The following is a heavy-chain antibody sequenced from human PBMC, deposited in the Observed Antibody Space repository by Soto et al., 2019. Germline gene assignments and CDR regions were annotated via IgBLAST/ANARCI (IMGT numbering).Heavy chain of an antibody. CDR2: IYYSGST. D-gene: IGHD6-6*01. CDR1: GGSISSYY. J-gene: IGHJ5*02. V-gene: IGHV4-59*01. Sequence: SETLSLTCTVSGGSISSYYWSWIRQPPGKGLEWIGYIYYSGSTNYNPSLKSRVTISVDTSKNQFSLKLSSVTAADTAVYYCARDVAARPGWFDPWGQGTLVTVSS. CDR3: ARDVAARPGWFDP.